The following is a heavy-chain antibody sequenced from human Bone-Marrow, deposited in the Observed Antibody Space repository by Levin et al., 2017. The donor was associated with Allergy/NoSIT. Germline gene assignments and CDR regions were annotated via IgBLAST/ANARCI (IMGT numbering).Heavy chain of an antibody. CDR2: ISSSGSAI. D-gene: IGHD6-19*01. J-gene: IGHJ6*02. CDR1: GFTFSDYY. CDR3: ARDGWLNGYGMDV. Sequence: GGSLRLSCAASGFTFSDYYMTWIRQAPGKGLEWVSYISSSGSAIYYGDSVKGRFTISRDNAKNSLYLQMNSLRAEDTAVYYCARDGWLNGYGMDVWGQGTTVTVSS. V-gene: IGHV3-11*01.